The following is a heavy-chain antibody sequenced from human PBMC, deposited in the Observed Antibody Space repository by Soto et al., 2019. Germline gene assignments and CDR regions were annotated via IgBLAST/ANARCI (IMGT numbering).Heavy chain of an antibody. V-gene: IGHV3-23*01. CDR2: ISGSGGST. D-gene: IGHD4-17*01. CDR1: GFTFSSYA. CDR3: AKDLTLREEVGPNWFDP. Sequence: PGGSLRLSCAASGFTFSSYAMSWVRQAPGKGLEWVSAISGSGGSTYYADSVKGRFTISRDNSKNTLYLQMNSLRAEDTAVYYCAKDLTLREEVGPNWFDPWGQGTLVTVSS. J-gene: IGHJ5*02.